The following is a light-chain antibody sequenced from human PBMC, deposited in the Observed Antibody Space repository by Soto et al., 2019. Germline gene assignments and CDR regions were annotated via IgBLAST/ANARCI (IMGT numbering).Light chain of an antibody. CDR2: LGS. CDR1: QSLLHSNGYNY. CDR3: MQARQTPRT. V-gene: IGKV2-28*01. Sequence: DIVMTQSPLSLPVTPGEPASISCRSSQSLLHSNGYNYLDWYLQKPGQSPQLLIYLGSNRASGVPDRFSGSGSGTEFTLKISRVEAEDVGVYYCMQARQTPRTFGQGTKLEIK. J-gene: IGKJ2*01.